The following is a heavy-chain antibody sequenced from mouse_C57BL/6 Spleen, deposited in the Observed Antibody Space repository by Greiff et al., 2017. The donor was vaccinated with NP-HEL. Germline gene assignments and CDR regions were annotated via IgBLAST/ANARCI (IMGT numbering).Heavy chain of an antibody. Sequence: QVQLKQPGAELVKPGASVKMSCKASGYTFTSYWITWVKQRPGQGLEWIGDIYPGSGSTNYNEKFKSKATLTVDTSSSTAYMQLSSLTSEDSAVYYCASRDGGYFDVWGTGTTVTVSS. CDR3: ASRDGGYFDV. CDR1: GYTFTSYW. V-gene: IGHV1-55*01. CDR2: IYPGSGST. D-gene: IGHD2-3*01. J-gene: IGHJ1*03.